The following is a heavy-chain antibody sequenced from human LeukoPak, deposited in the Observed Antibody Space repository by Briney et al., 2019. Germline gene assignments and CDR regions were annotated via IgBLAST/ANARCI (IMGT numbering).Heavy chain of an antibody. V-gene: IGHV3-74*01. CDR1: GFTFATHW. Sequence: GGSLRLSCAASGFTFATHWMHWVRQAPGKGLMWVSCISNDGTKRNYADSVKGRFTISRDNAKSTLYLHMNSLRPEDTAVYYCARDYGSGLTKGYYLDYWGQGTLVTVSS. D-gene: IGHD3-10*01. CDR2: ISNDGTKR. CDR3: ARDYGSGLTKGYYLDY. J-gene: IGHJ4*02.